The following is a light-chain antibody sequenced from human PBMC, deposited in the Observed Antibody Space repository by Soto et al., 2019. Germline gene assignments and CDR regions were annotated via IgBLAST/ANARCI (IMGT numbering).Light chain of an antibody. Sequence: DIVMTQSPDSLAVSLGERATINCKSRQSVLYISNNKNYLAWYQQRPGQPPKLLIYWASTRESGVPDRFSGSGSGTDFTLTITSLQAEDVAVYYCQQYESTPPTFGQGTKLEIK. CDR3: QQYESTPPT. V-gene: IGKV4-1*01. CDR1: QSVLYISNNKNY. CDR2: WAS. J-gene: IGKJ2*01.